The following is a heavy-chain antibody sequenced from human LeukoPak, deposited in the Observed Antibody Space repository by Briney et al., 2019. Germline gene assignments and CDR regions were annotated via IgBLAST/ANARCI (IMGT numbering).Heavy chain of an antibody. CDR2: IHPSGGL. D-gene: IGHD3-22*01. J-gene: IGHJ4*02. V-gene: IGHV4-31*11. CDR3: SRGLDSRKLGY. CDR1: GASFSSGDQY. Sequence: SETLSLTCAVSGASFSSGDQYWNWIRQSPGQGLEWIGSIHPSGGLYNNPSLESRVTISIDTSKNQFSLNLNSVAAADTAVYFCSRGLDSRKLGYWGQGTLVTVSS.